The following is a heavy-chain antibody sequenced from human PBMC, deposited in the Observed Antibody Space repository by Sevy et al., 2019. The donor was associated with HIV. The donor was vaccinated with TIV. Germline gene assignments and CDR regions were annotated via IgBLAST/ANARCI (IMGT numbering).Heavy chain of an antibody. J-gene: IGHJ5*02. Sequence: GGSLRLSCAASGFTFSDYYMSWIRQAPGKGLEWVSYISSSGSTIYDADSVKGRFTISRDNAKNSLYLQMNSLRAEDTAVYYCAREPTAAAGTHVAWGQGTLVTVSS. CDR3: AREPTAAAGTHVA. D-gene: IGHD6-13*01. CDR2: ISSSGSTI. CDR1: GFTFSDYY. V-gene: IGHV3-11*01.